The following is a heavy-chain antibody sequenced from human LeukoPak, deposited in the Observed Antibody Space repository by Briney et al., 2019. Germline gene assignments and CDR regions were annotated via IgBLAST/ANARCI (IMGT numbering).Heavy chain of an antibody. V-gene: IGHV1-2*02. CDR3: AGGRGYSGYDFVFYY. Sequence: ASVKVSCKASGYTFTGYYMHWVRQAPGQGLEWMGWINPNSGGTNYAQKFQGRVTMTRDTSISTAYMELSRLRSDDTAVYYCAGGRGYSGYDFVFYYWGQGTLITVSS. CDR1: GYTFTGYY. D-gene: IGHD5-12*01. J-gene: IGHJ4*02. CDR2: INPNSGGT.